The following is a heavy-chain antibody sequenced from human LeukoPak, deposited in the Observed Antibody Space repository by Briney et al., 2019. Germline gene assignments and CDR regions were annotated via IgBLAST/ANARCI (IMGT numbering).Heavy chain of an antibody. V-gene: IGHV3-21*01. CDR2: ISSSSSYI. Sequence: GGSLRLPCAASGFTFSSYSMNWVRQAPGKGLEWVSSISSSSSYIYYADSVKGRFTISRDNAKNSLYLQMNGLRAEDTAVYYCACSGYSSSWYSDYWGQGTLVTVSS. CDR1: GFTFSSYS. J-gene: IGHJ4*02. D-gene: IGHD6-13*01. CDR3: ACSGYSSSWYSDY.